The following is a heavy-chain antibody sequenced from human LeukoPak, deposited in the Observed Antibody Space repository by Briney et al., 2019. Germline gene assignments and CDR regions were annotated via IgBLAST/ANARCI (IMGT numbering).Heavy chain of an antibody. CDR2: IDWDDDK. Sequence: SGPALVKPTQTLXLTCTFSGFSLSTSGMCVSWIRQPPGKALEWLARIDWDDDKYYSTSLKTRLTISKDASKNQVVLTMTNMDPVDTATYYCARIPPHFVDLVDVWGQGTTVTVSS. V-gene: IGHV2-70*11. J-gene: IGHJ6*02. CDR1: GFSLSTSGMC. D-gene: IGHD3/OR15-3a*01. CDR3: ARIPPHFVDLVDV.